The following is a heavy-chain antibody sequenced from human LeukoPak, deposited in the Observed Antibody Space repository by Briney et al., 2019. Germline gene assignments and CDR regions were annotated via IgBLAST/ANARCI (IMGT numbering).Heavy chain of an antibody. CDR2: IKQDGSEK. Sequence: PGGSLRLSCAASGFTFSSYWMSWVRQAPGKGLEWVANIKQDGSEKYYVDSVKGRFTISRDNAKNSLYLQMNSLRAEDTAVYYCARVGAPLSQNSYGYNPYYFDYWGQGTLVTVSS. D-gene: IGHD5-18*01. J-gene: IGHJ4*02. V-gene: IGHV3-7*04. CDR1: GFTFSSYW. CDR3: ARVGAPLSQNSYGYNPYYFDY.